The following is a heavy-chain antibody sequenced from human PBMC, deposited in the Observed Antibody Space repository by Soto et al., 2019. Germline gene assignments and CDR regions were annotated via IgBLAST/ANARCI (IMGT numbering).Heavy chain of an antibody. CDR1: GFTFSSYW. CDR2: INSDGSRT. V-gene: IGHV3-74*01. J-gene: IGHJ4*02. Sequence: EVQLVESGGGIVQPGGSLRLSCAASGFTFSSYWMHWVRQAPGKGLVWVSRINSDGSRTSYADSAKGRFTISRDNAKNTLYLQMNSLRAEYTAVYYCARGDGDYYDGNGYLGRHWGQGTLVTVSS. D-gene: IGHD3-22*01. CDR3: ARGDGDYYDGNGYLGRH.